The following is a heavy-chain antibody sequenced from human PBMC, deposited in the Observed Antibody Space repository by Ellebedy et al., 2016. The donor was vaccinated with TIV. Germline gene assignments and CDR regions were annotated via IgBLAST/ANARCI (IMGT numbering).Heavy chain of an antibody. D-gene: IGHD1-26*01. Sequence: ASVKVSCKASGYTFTSYYMHWVRQAPGQGLEWMGRIIPILGIANYAQKFQGRVTITADKSTSTAYMELSSLRSEDTAVYYCARADSDHDAFDIWGQGTMVTVSS. J-gene: IGHJ3*02. CDR3: ARADSDHDAFDI. CDR2: IIPILGIA. V-gene: IGHV1-69*04. CDR1: GYTFTSYY.